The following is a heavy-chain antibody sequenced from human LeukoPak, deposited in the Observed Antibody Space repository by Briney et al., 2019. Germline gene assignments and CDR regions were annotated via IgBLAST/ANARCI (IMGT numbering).Heavy chain of an antibody. Sequence: GGSLRLSCAASGFTVSSNYMSWVRQAPGKGLEWVSVIYSGGSTYYADSVKGRFTISRDNSKNTLYLQMNSLRAEDTAVYYCARMVRGVNSFDYWGQGTLDTVSS. CDR1: GFTVSSNY. D-gene: IGHD3-10*01. J-gene: IGHJ4*02. CDR3: ARMVRGVNSFDY. V-gene: IGHV3-66*01. CDR2: IYSGGST.